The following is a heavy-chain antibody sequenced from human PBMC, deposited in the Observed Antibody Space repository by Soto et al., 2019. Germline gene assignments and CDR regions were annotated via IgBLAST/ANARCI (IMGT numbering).Heavy chain of an antibody. J-gene: IGHJ6*02. CDR2: ISSSSSTI. Sequence: GGSLRLSCAASGFSFSDYYMSWVRQAPGKGLEWVSYISSSSSTIYYADSVKGRFTISRDNAKNSLYLQMNSLRAEDTAVYYCAVVPAANGHYGMDVWGQGTTVTVSS. CDR1: GFSFSDYY. V-gene: IGHV3-11*04. CDR3: AVVPAANGHYGMDV. D-gene: IGHD2-2*01.